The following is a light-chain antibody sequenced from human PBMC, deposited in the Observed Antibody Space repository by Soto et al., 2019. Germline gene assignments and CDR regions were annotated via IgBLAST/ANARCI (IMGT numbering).Light chain of an antibody. CDR2: GAS. V-gene: IGKV1-39*01. CDR1: QDISNY. CDR3: QQSYTSPVT. Sequence: DIQVTQSPSSLSASVGDRVTITCQARQDISNYLNWYQQKPGKAPKLLIYGASNLQSGVPSRFSGGGSGTDFTLTISSLQPEDFGTYYCQQSYTSPVTFGGGTKVDIK. J-gene: IGKJ4*01.